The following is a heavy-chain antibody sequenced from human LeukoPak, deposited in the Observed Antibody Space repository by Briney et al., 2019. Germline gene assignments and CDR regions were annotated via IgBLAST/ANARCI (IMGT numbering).Heavy chain of an antibody. Sequence: GASVKVSCKTSGYIFTSYNIYWVRQAPGQGLEWMGIINPSGGSTNYAQKVQGRVTMTRDTSTSTVYMELSSLRSEDTAVYYCARFAVHRRITVPGRFGLDYWGQGTLVSVSS. D-gene: IGHD6-19*01. CDR1: GYIFTSYN. CDR2: INPSGGST. CDR3: ARFAVHRRITVPGRFGLDY. J-gene: IGHJ4*02. V-gene: IGHV1-46*01.